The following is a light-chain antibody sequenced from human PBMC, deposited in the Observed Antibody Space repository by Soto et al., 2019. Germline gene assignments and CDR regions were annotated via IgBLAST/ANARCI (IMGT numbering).Light chain of an antibody. V-gene: IGLV2-23*02. Sequence: QSALTQPASVSGSPGQSITISCTGSSSDVGNYKFVSWYQQHPGQAPKFLIYEVSKRPPGVSNRFSGSKSGNTASLTISGLQAEDEADYYCCSYAGESSFAIFGGGT. CDR3: CSYAGESSFAI. J-gene: IGLJ2*01. CDR1: SSDVGNYKF. CDR2: EVS.